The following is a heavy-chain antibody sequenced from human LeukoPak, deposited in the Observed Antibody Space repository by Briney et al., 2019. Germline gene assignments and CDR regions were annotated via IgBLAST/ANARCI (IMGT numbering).Heavy chain of an antibody. J-gene: IGHJ4*02. CDR2: INHSGST. CDR3: ARGPYSSGWYRYDY. V-gene: IGHV4-34*01. Sequence: PSETLSLTCAVYGGSFSGYYWSWIRQPPGKGLEWIGEINHSGSTNYNPSLKSRVTISVDTSKNQFSLKLSSVTAADTAVYYCARGPYSSGWYRYDYWGQGTLVTVSS. CDR1: GGSFSGYY. D-gene: IGHD6-19*01.